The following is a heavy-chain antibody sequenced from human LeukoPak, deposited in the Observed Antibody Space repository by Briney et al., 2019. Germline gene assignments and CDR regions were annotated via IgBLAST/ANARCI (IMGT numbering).Heavy chain of an antibody. J-gene: IGHJ4*02. D-gene: IGHD5-12*01. Sequence: GGSLRLSCAASGFTFSDHYMDWVRQAPGKGLEWVGRTRNKANSYTTEYAASVKGRFTISRDDSKNSLYPQMNSLKTEDTAVYYCARVLGYSGYDLAYWSQGTLVTVSS. CDR1: GFTFSDHY. V-gene: IGHV3-72*01. CDR2: TRNKANSYTT. CDR3: ARVLGYSGYDLAY.